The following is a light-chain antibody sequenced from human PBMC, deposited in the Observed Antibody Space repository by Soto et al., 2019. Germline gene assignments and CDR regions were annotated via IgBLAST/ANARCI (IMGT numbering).Light chain of an antibody. CDR3: CSYAGSVV. Sequence: QSALTQPASVSGSPGQSITISCTGTSSDVGSYNLFSWYQQHPGKAHKLMIYEGSKRPSGVSNRFSGSKSGNTASLTISGLQEEDEAYYYCCSYAGSVVFGGGTKLTVL. V-gene: IGLV2-23*01. J-gene: IGLJ2*01. CDR2: EGS. CDR1: SSDVGSYNL.